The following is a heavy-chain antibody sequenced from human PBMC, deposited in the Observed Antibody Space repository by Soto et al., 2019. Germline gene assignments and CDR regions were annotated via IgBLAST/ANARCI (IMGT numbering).Heavy chain of an antibody. V-gene: IGHV3-23*01. D-gene: IGHD6-6*01. J-gene: IGHJ6*02. Sequence: GGSLRLSCAASGFTFSSYGMSWVRQAPGKGLEWVSAISGSGGSTYYADSVKGRFTLSRDNSRNTLYLQMNSLRAEDTAVYYCAKPYSSSSLVRYYYYGMDVWGQGTTVTVSS. CDR2: ISGSGGST. CDR3: AKPYSSSSLVRYYYYGMDV. CDR1: GFTFSSYG.